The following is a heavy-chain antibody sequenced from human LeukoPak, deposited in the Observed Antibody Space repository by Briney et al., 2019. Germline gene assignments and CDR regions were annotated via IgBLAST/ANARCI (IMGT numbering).Heavy chain of an antibody. D-gene: IGHD1-26*01. J-gene: IGHJ3*02. CDR2: IYYRGST. CDR1: GGSISSTNYY. CDR3: ANPGRYPDHGAFVI. Sequence: SETLSLTCIVSGGSISSTNYYWGWIRQPPGKGLEWIGSIYYRGSTYYNPSLKSRVTIAIDTSKNQFSLKLSSVTAADTAVYYCANPGRYPDHGAFVIWGQGTMVTVS. V-gene: IGHV4-39*01.